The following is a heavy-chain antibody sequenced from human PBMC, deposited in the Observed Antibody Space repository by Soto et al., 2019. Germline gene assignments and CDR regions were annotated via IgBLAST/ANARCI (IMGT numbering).Heavy chain of an antibody. J-gene: IGHJ6*02. CDR3: ARGSRYCSGGSCYSADYYGMDV. CDR1: GGTFSSYA. D-gene: IGHD2-15*01. CDR2: IIHIFGTA. V-gene: IGHV1-69*01. Sequence: QVQLVQSGAEVKKPGSSVKVSCKASGGTFSSYAISWVRQAPGQGLEWMGGIIHIFGTANYAQKFQGRVTITADESTSTAYMELSSLRSEDTAVYYCARGSRYCSGGSCYSADYYGMDVWGQGTTVTVSS.